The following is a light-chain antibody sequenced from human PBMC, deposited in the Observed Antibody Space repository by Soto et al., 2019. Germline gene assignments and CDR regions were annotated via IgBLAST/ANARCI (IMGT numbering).Light chain of an antibody. CDR2: GNN. V-gene: IGLV1-40*01. CDR1: SSNIGAEFD. Sequence: QSVLTQPPSVSGAPGQGVTISCTGSSSNIGAEFDVHWYQQLPGTAPKLLIYGNNNRPSGVPDRFSGSKSGTSASLAITGLQAKDEADYYCQAYDSSLSGYVFGTGTKLTVL. CDR3: QAYDSSLSGYV. J-gene: IGLJ1*01.